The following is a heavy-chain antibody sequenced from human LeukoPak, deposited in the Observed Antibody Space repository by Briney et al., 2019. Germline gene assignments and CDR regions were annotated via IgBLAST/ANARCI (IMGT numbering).Heavy chain of an antibody. CDR3: ARDNSVGDYAWWFDP. J-gene: IGHJ5*02. V-gene: IGHV1-46*01. CDR1: GYTFTSYY. Sequence: ASVKVSCKVSGYTFTSYYMHWVRQAPGQGLEWMGLINPSGGTTRYAQKFQGRVTMTRDLSTSTDYMELSSLRSDDTAVYFCARDNSVGDYAWWFDPWGQGTLVTVSS. CDR2: INPSGGTT. D-gene: IGHD1-26*01.